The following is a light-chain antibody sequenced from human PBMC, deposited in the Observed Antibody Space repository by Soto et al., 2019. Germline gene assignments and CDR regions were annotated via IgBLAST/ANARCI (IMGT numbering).Light chain of an antibody. CDR3: SSYGGSNTVV. CDR2: DVS. J-gene: IGLJ2*01. V-gene: IGLV2-8*01. CDR1: SSDVGGYNY. Sequence: QSALTQPPSASGSPGQSVTISCTGSSSDVGGYNYVSWYQQHPGKAPKLMIYDVSKRPSGVPDRFSGSKSGNTASLTVSGLQAEDEADYYCSSYGGSNTVVFGGGTKLTVL.